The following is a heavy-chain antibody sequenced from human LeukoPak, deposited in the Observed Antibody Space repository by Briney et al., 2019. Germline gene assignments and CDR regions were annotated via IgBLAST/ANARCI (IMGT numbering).Heavy chain of an antibody. Sequence: SETLSLTCTVSGGPISSYCWTWIRQPPGKGLEWIGYVYYNGSTNYNPSLKSRVTISLDTSRTQFSLRLSSVTAADTAVYYCARSRDMTRGYWFDYWGQGTLVTVSS. CDR2: VYYNGST. CDR3: ARSRDMTRGYWFDY. J-gene: IGHJ4*02. D-gene: IGHD2-15*01. V-gene: IGHV4-59*01. CDR1: GGPISSYC.